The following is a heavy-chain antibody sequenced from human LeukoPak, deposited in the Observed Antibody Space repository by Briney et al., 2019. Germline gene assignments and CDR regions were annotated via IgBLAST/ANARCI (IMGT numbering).Heavy chain of an antibody. CDR1: GFTFSSYW. J-gene: IGHJ4*02. CDR2: IKQDGSEK. D-gene: IGHD6-19*01. CDR3: ARDRPGGLDLDY. Sequence: PGGSLRLSCAASGFTFSSYWMSWVRQAPGKGLEWVANIKQDGSEKYYVDSMKGRFTISRDNAKNSPYLQMNSLRAEDTAVYYCARDRPGGLDLDYWGQGTLVTVSS. V-gene: IGHV3-7*01.